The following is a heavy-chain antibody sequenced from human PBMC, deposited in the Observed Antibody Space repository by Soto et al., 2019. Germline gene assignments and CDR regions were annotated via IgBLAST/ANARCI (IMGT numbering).Heavy chain of an antibody. V-gene: IGHV4-59*08. J-gene: IGHJ4*02. D-gene: IGHD2-2*01. CDR1: GDSINSYY. CDR2: IYYTGST. CDR3: ARHQSGPSCSSTTCPLDY. Sequence: SETLSLTCIVSGDSINSYYWSWIRQPPGKGLEWIGYIYYTGSTNYNPSLKSRVTISVDTSKNQFSLKLSSVTAADTAVYYCARHQSGPSCSSTTCPLDYWGRGTLVTVSS.